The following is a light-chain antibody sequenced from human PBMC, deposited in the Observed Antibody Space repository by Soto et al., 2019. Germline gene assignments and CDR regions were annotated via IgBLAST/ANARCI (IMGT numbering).Light chain of an antibody. CDR3: QQYNTYPYT. CDR1: QSSNSW. Sequence: DIQMTQSPSTLSVSVGDRVTITCRASQSSNSWLAWYQQKPGKAPKLLIYEASTLESGVPSRFSGGGSRTEFTLTISSLQPDDFATYYCQQYNTYPYTFGQGTKLEIK. CDR2: EAS. V-gene: IGKV1-5*03. J-gene: IGKJ2*01.